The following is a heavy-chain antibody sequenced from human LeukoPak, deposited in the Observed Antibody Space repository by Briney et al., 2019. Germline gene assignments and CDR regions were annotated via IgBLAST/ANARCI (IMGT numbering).Heavy chain of an antibody. V-gene: IGHV3-13*01. CDR2: IGVGGDT. CDR1: GFTFTNSD. Sequence: GGSLRLSCVASGFTFTNSDMHWVRQATGKPLEWVSAIGVGGDTYYADYVKGRFTISRENARNSLFLQMNSLRAGDTAVYYCAREVLDGLSADWSLDLWGRGTLVIISS. J-gene: IGHJ2*01. CDR3: AREVLDGLSADWSLDL. D-gene: IGHD3/OR15-3a*01.